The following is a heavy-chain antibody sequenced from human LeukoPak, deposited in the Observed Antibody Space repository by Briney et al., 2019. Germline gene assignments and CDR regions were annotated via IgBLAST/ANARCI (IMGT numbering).Heavy chain of an antibody. D-gene: IGHD3-22*01. Sequence: PSETLSLTCAISGGSISSYYWSWVRQPPGKGLEWIGYVYYSGSTNYNPSLKSRVTISVDTSKTQFYLKLSSVTAADTAVYYCARGYDGSGYYFFDYWGQGTLVTVSS. V-gene: IGHV4-59*01. CDR1: GGSISSYY. CDR2: VYYSGST. J-gene: IGHJ4*02. CDR3: ARGYDGSGYYFFDY.